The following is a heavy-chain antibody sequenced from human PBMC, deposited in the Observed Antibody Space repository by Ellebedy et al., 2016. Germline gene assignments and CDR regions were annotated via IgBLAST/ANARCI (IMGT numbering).Heavy chain of an antibody. D-gene: IGHD5-12*01. Sequence: GESLKISXVASGFSFSSYWMKWLRQGPEKGLEWVADIKEDGSEKYYLDSVKGRFTISRDNAKNSLYLQMNSLRAEDTAVYYCASEMEGSGYDLGYWGRGTLVTVSS. CDR1: GFSFSSYW. CDR2: IKEDGSEK. CDR3: ASEMEGSGYDLGY. J-gene: IGHJ4*02. V-gene: IGHV3-7*04.